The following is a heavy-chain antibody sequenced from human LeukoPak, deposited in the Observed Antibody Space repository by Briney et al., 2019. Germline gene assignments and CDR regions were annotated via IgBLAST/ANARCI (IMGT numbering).Heavy chain of an antibody. J-gene: IGHJ6*03. D-gene: IGHD5-24*01. CDR1: GGSISSYY. V-gene: IGHV4-59*01. Sequence: ASETLSLTCTVSGGSISSYYWSWIRQPPGKGLEWIGYIYYSGSTNYNPSLKSRVTISVDTSKNQFSLKLSSVTAADTAVYYCARGIEIDYYYYMDVWGKGTTVTVSS. CDR3: ARGIEIDYYYYMDV. CDR2: IYYSGST.